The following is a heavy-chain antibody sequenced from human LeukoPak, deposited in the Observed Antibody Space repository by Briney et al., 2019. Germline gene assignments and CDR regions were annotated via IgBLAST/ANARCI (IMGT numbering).Heavy chain of an antibody. CDR3: AKDIPPDY. CDR2: ISWNSGSI. CDR1: GFTFDDYA. J-gene: IGHJ4*02. V-gene: IGHV3-9*01. Sequence: GRSLRLSCAASGFTFDDYAMHWVRQAPGEGLEWVSGISWNSGSIGYADSVKGRFTISRDNAKNSLYLQMNSLRAEDTALYYCAKDIPPDYWGQGTLVTVSS.